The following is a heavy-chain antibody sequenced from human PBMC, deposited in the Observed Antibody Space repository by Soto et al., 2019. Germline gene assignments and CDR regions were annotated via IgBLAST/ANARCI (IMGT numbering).Heavy chain of an antibody. Sequence: PSETLSLTCTVSGGSITNGGFYWSWVRQHPGKGLEWIGYIYYSGSSNHNPSLKSRVTISGDTSKNQFSLRLSSVTAADTAVYYCARAFTMIVFDYWGQGTLVTVSS. CDR2: IYYSGSS. CDR1: GGSITNGGFY. D-gene: IGHD3-22*01. V-gene: IGHV4-31*03. CDR3: ARAFTMIVFDY. J-gene: IGHJ4*02.